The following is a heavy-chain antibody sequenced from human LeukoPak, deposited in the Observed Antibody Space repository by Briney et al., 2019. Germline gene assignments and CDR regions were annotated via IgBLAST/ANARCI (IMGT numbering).Heavy chain of an antibody. J-gene: IGHJ3*02. V-gene: IGHV4-39*07. CDR2: IYHSGST. CDR3: ARGVREIWDAFDI. CDR1: GGSISSGGYY. D-gene: IGHD3-10*01. Sequence: PSETLSLTCTVSGGSISSGGYYWSWVRQPPGKGLEWIGEIYHSGSTNYNPSLKSRVTISVDKSKNQFSLKLSSVTAADTAVYYCARGVREIWDAFDIWGQGTMVTVSS.